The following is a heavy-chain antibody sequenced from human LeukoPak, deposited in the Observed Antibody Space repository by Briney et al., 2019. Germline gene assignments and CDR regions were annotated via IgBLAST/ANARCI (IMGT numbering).Heavy chain of an antibody. Sequence: SETLSLTCTISGGSISTFYWSWIRQPPGKRLEWIGYIYYTGNTNYNPSLQSRVTISVDTSKNQFSLRLSSVTAADTAVYYCARDSSWTMVRGDRFDPWGQGTLVTVSS. J-gene: IGHJ5*02. CDR1: GGSISTFY. CDR3: ARDSSWTMVRGDRFDP. V-gene: IGHV4-59*12. D-gene: IGHD3-10*01. CDR2: IYYTGNT.